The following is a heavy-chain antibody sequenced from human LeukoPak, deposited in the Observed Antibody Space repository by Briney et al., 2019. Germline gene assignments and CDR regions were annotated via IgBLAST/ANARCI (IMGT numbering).Heavy chain of an antibody. V-gene: IGHV4-4*07. CDR2: IYTSGST. D-gene: IGHD1-26*01. CDR3: ARDSYSGSYTAPLDI. CDR1: GGSISSYY. Sequence: SETLSLTCTVSGGSISSYYWSWIRQPAGKGLEWIGRIYTSGSTNYNPSLKSRVTMSVDTSKNQFSLKLSSVTAADTAVYYCARDSYSGSYTAPLDIWGQGTMVTVSS. J-gene: IGHJ3*02.